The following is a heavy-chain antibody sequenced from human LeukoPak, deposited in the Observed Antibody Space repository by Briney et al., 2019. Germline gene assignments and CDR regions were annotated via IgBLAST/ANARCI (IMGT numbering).Heavy chain of an antibody. J-gene: IGHJ3*02. V-gene: IGHV4-59*01. CDR3: ARRGLSMIPHAFDI. CDR1: GGSMNSYY. D-gene: IGHD4/OR15-4a*01. CDR2: IYYSGGP. Sequence: PSETLSPTCTVSGGSMNSYYWSWIRHPPGKGLEWIAYIYYSGGPIYNPSLKSRLTITIDTSKNQFSVKLSSVTAADTAVYYCARRGLSMIPHAFDIWGRGTMVTVSS.